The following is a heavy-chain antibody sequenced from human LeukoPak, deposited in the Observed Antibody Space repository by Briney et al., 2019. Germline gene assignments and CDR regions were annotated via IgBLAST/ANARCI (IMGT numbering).Heavy chain of an antibody. Sequence: SETLSLTCAVYGGSFSGCYWSWIRQPPGKGLEWIGEINHSGSTNYNPSLKSRVTISVDTSKNQFSLKLSSVTAADTAVYYCARNYGDYAGMDVWGQGTTVTVSS. J-gene: IGHJ6*02. D-gene: IGHD4-17*01. CDR1: GGSFSGCY. CDR2: INHSGST. CDR3: ARNYGDYAGMDV. V-gene: IGHV4-34*01.